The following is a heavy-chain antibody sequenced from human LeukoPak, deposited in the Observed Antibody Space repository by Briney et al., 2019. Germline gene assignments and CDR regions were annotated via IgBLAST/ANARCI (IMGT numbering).Heavy chain of an antibody. CDR2: ISGSGGDT. J-gene: IGHJ4*02. CDR3: AKDRYCTNNICHGDFDY. V-gene: IGHV3-23*01. D-gene: IGHD2-8*01. Sequence: PGGSLRLSCAASGFTFSNYAMSWVRQAPGKGLEWGSGISGSGGDTYYADSVKGRFTISRDNSKNTLYLQMNRLRAEETAVYYCAKDRYCTNNICHGDFDYWGQGTLVTVSS. CDR1: GFTFSNYA.